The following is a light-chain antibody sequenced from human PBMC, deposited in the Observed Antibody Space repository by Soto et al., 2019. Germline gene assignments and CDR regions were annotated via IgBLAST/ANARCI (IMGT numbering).Light chain of an antibody. Sequence: DIQMTQSPSSLSASVGGRVTITCRASQTISGYLNWYQQKPGKAPELMIYDASNLETGVPSRFSGSGSGTDCTFTISSLQPEDIATYYCQQYDNLAYTFGQGTRLEIK. CDR3: QQYDNLAYT. CDR1: QTISGY. V-gene: IGKV1-33*01. CDR2: DAS. J-gene: IGKJ5*01.